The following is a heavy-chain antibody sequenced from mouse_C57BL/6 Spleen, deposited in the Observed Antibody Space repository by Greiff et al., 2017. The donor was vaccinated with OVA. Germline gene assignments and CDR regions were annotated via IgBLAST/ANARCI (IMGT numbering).Heavy chain of an antibody. Sequence: EVQGVESGGGLVKPGGSLKLSCAASGFTFSSYAMSWVRQTPEKRLEWVATISDGGSYTYYPDNVKGRFTLSRDNAKNNLILQMSHLKSEDTAMYYCARYYYGSSYWYFVVWGTGTTVTVSS. D-gene: IGHD1-1*01. J-gene: IGHJ1*03. CDR2: ISDGGSYT. V-gene: IGHV5-4*01. CDR1: GFTFSSYA. CDR3: ARYYYGSSYWYFVV.